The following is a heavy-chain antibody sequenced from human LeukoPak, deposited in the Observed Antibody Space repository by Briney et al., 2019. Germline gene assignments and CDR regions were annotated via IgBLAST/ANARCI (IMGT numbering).Heavy chain of an antibody. V-gene: IGHV4-34*01. CDR2: INHSGST. J-gene: IGHJ4*02. Sequence: SETLSLTCAVYGGSFSGYYWSWIRQPPGKGLEWIGEINHSGSTNYNPSLKSRVTISVDTSKNQFSLKLSSVTAADTAVYYCARRRSGWYGYDYWGQGTLVTVSS. CDR3: ARRRSGWYGYDY. D-gene: IGHD6-19*01. CDR1: GGSFSGYY.